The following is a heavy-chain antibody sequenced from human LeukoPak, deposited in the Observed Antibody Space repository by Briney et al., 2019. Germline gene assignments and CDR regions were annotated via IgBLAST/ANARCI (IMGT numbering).Heavy chain of an antibody. D-gene: IGHD3-22*01. CDR3: AKDRWSGYYDSSGYYMGGY. CDR2: ISGSGGST. J-gene: IGHJ4*02. V-gene: IGHV3-23*01. CDR1: GFTFSSYS. Sequence: GGSLRLSCAASGFTFSSYSMNWVRQAPGKGLEWVSAISGSGGSTYYADSVKGRFTISRDNSKNTLYLQMNSLRAEDTAVYYCAKDRWSGYYDSSGYYMGGYWGQGTLVTVSS.